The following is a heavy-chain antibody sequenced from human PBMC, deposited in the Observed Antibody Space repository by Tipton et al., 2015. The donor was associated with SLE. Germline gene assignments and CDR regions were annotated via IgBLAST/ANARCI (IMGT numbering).Heavy chain of an antibody. J-gene: IGHJ5*02. CDR1: GFTFSNYE. CDR3: AREPWAAAGLRDNWFDP. D-gene: IGHD6-13*01. Sequence: SLRLSCAASGFTFSNYEMNWVRQAPGKGLEWVSYISSSGSTISYADSVKGRFTISRDNAKNSLYLQMNSLRAEDTAVYYCAREPWAAAGLRDNWFDPWGQGTLVTVSS. CDR2: ISSSGSTI. V-gene: IGHV3-48*03.